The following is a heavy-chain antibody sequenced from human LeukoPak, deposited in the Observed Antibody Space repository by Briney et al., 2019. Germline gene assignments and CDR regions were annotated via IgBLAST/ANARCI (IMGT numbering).Heavy chain of an antibody. CDR1: GFTFSNYA. CDR3: AIEPPNCGGGGCYTFDY. Sequence: GGSLRLSCAASGFTFSNYAMHWVRQAPGKGLEWVAVISYDGSDKYYADSVKGRFTISRDNSKNTLYLQMNSLRAEDTAVYYCAIEPPNCGGGGCYTFDYWGQGNLVTVSS. J-gene: IGHJ4*02. CDR2: ISYDGSDK. D-gene: IGHD2-15*01. V-gene: IGHV3-30*04.